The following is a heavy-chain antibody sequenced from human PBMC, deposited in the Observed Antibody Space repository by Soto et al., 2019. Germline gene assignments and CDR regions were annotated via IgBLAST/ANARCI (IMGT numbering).Heavy chain of an antibody. Sequence: QVQLMQSGAEVKKPGASVTISCKASGYTFTSYYIHWVRQAPRQGLEWMAIINPSGGSTNYAQKCQGRVNVTRDTSTSTVNMELSSLSSEDTAVYYCARDLTAADYWGQGTLVTVSS. CDR3: ARDLTAADY. J-gene: IGHJ4*02. D-gene: IGHD2-21*02. V-gene: IGHV1-46*01. CDR1: GYTFTSYY. CDR2: INPSGGST.